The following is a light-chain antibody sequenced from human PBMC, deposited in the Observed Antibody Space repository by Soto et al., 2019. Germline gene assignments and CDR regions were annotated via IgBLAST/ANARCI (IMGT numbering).Light chain of an antibody. CDR1: QSVSSY. V-gene: IGKV3-11*01. CDR3: QQRSNWPPLT. CDR2: DAS. J-gene: IGKJ1*01. Sequence: EIVLTQSPATLSLSPGERATLSCRASQSVSSYLAWYQQKDGQAPRLLIYDASTRATGIPARFSGSGSGTEFTLTISSLQPEDFAVYYCQQRSNWPPLTFGQGTKVEIK.